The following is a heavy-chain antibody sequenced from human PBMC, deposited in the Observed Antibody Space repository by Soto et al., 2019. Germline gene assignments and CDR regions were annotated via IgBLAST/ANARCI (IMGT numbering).Heavy chain of an antibody. V-gene: IGHV1-69*13. CDR1: GCTFSSYS. D-gene: IGHD3-22*01. CDR2: IIPIFGTA. J-gene: IGHJ5*02. Sequence: ASVKVSCKASGCTFSSYSISWVRQAPGQGLEWMGGIIPIFGTANYAQKFQGRVTITADESTSTAYMELSSLRSEDTAVYYCATQTRPDSSGYFPWGQGTLVTVSS. CDR3: ATQTRPDSSGYFP.